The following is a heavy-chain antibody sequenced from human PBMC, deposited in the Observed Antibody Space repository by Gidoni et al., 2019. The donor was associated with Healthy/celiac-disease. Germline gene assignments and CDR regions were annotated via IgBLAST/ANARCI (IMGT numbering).Heavy chain of an antibody. CDR1: GVTFSSYA. Sequence: EVQLLESGGGLVQHGGSLRLSGAASGVTFSSYAMSWGRQAPGKGLEWVSAIRGSGGSTYYADSVKGRFTISRDNSKHTLYLQMNSLRAEDTAVYYCAKDGGLGSGWSVIRGKVAAPENDYWGQGTLVTVSS. CDR2: IRGSGGST. J-gene: IGHJ4*02. V-gene: IGHV3-23*01. D-gene: IGHD6-19*01. CDR3: AKDGGLGSGWSVIRGKVAAPENDY.